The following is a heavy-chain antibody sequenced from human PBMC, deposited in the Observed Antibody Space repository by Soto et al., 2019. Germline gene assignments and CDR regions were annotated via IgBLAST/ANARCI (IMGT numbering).Heavy chain of an antibody. CDR3: VRDGAATGSVYLDY. V-gene: IGHV4-59*01. CDR2: ISYSGST. D-gene: IGHD6-13*01. J-gene: IGHJ4*02. CDR1: GGSISGYF. Sequence: QVQLQESGPGLVKPSETLSLTRTVSGGSISGYFWSWIRQPPGKGLEWIGYISYSGSTNYNSSLKSRVTMSIDTSKNQFSLRLTSVTAADTAVYYCVRDGAATGSVYLDYWGQGTLVTVSS.